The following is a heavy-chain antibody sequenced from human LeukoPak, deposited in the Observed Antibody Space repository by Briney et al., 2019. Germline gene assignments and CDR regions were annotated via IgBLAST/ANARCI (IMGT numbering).Heavy chain of an antibody. V-gene: IGHV1-2*02. CDR2: INPNSGGT. D-gene: IGHD6-19*01. CDR3: ARGGRIAVAAAKKFDY. Sequence: GASVKVSCKASGYTFTGYYMHWVRQAPGQGLEWMGWINPNSGGTNYAQKFQGRVTMTRDTSTSTVYMELSSLRSEDTAVYYCARGGRIAVAAAKKFDYWGQGTLVTVSS. J-gene: IGHJ4*02. CDR1: GYTFTGYY.